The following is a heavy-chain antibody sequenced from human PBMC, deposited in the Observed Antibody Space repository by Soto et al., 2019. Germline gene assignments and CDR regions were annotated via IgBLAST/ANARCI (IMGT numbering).Heavy chain of an antibody. Sequence: GGSLRLSCVASGFSFSTYTMNWVRQAPGKGLEWVSSISTTSIFIDYSDSVKGRFTVSRDNARNTLFLQLNSLRAEDTAVYYCSKYSSDSDAFDIWGQGTMVTVSS. D-gene: IGHD2-21*01. CDR3: SKYSSDSDAFDI. CDR1: GFSFSTYT. V-gene: IGHV3-21*01. CDR2: ISTTSIFI. J-gene: IGHJ3*02.